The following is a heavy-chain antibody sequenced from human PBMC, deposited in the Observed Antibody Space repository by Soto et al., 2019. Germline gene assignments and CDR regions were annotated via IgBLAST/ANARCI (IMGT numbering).Heavy chain of an antibody. V-gene: IGHV1-69*06. CDR2: IIPIFGTA. D-gene: IGHD1-7*01. CDR3: ARGITGTTLDWFDP. Sequence: QVQLVQSGAEVKKPGSSVKVSCKASGGTFSSYAISWVRQAPGQGLEWMGGIIPIFGTANYAQKFQGRVTTTADKSTSTAYMELSSLRSEDTALYYCARGITGTTLDWFDPWGQGTLVTVSS. CDR1: GGTFSSYA. J-gene: IGHJ5*02.